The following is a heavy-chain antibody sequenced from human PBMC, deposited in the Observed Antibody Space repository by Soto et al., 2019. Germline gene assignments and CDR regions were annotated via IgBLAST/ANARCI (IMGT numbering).Heavy chain of an antibody. Sequence: SAKVSCNACGGTFSSYAISWVRKAPGQGLEWMGGIIPIFGTANYAQKFQGRVTITADESTSTAYMELSSLRSEDTAVYYCARGTISQNWFDPWGQGTLVTVSS. D-gene: IGHD3-3*01. CDR3: ARGTISQNWFDP. CDR1: GGTFSSYA. J-gene: IGHJ5*02. CDR2: IIPIFGTA. V-gene: IGHV1-69*13.